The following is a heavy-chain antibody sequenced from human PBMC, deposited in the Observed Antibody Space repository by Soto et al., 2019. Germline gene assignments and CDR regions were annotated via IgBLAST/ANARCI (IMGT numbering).Heavy chain of an antibody. D-gene: IGHD3-22*01. CDR2: IIPIFGTA. CDR3: ARENYYYDSSPLGFDY. V-gene: IGHV1-69*01. Sequence: QVQLVQSGAEVKKPGSSVKVSCKASGGTFSSYAISWVRQAPGRGLEWMGGIIPIFGTANYAQKFQGRVTITADESTSTAYMELSSLRSEDTAVYYCARENYYYDSSPLGFDYWGQGTLVTVSS. CDR1: GGTFSSYA. J-gene: IGHJ4*02.